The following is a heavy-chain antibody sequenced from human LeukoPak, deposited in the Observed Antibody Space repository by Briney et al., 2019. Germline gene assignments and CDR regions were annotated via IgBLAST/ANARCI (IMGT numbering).Heavy chain of an antibody. CDR3: ARHVGNGYSDHFDY. V-gene: IGHV4-59*08. D-gene: IGHD5-24*01. CDR1: GASISSYF. Sequence: KPSETLSLTCTVSGASISSYFWSWVRQPPGKGLEWIGYIHYRGSTNYSPSLESRVTISKDTSKNQFSLELTSVTAADTAVYYCARHVGNGYSDHFDYWGQGILVTVSS. J-gene: IGHJ4*02. CDR2: IHYRGST.